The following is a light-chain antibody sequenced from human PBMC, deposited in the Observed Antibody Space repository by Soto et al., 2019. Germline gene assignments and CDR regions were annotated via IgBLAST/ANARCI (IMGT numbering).Light chain of an antibody. V-gene: IGKV3-15*01. J-gene: IGKJ1*01. CDR1: QSGRDMY. Sequence: EILLTQSPFTLSLSPVEIATLSCRASQSGRDMYLAWYQQKPGQAPRLLIYGASTRATGIPARFSGSGSGTDFTLTISSLQSDDFAVYYCQQYNNWPWTFGQGTKVDIK. CDR3: QQYNNWPWT. CDR2: GAS.